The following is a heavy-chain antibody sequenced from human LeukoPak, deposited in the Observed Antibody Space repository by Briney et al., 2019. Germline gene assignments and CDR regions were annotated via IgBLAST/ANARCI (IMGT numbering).Heavy chain of an antibody. Sequence: GGSLRLSCAASGFTFSSYGMHWVRQAPGKGLEWVAVIWYDGSNKYYADSVKGRFTISRDNAKNSLYLQMNSLRAEDTAVYYCARGPYCGGDCFDWYFDLWGRGTLVTVSS. D-gene: IGHD2-21*02. CDR2: IWYDGSNK. J-gene: IGHJ2*01. CDR1: GFTFSSYG. CDR3: ARGPYCGGDCFDWYFDL. V-gene: IGHV3-33*01.